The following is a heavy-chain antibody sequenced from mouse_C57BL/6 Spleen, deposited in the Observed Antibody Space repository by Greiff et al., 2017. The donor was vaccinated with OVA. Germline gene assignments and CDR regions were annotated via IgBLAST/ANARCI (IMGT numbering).Heavy chain of an antibody. J-gene: IGHJ2*01. V-gene: IGHV5-17*01. Sequence: EVKLVESGGGLVKPGGSLKLSCAASGFTFSDYGMHWVRQAPEKGLEWVAYISSGSSTIYYADTVKGRFTISRDNAKNTLFLQMTSLRSEDTAMYYCARPDYYGSPFDYWGQGTTLTVSS. CDR3: ARPDYYGSPFDY. CDR2: ISSGSSTI. CDR1: GFTFSDYG. D-gene: IGHD1-1*01.